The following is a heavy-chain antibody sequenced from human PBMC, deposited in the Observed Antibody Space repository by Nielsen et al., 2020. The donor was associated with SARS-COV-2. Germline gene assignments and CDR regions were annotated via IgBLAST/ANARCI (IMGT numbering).Heavy chain of an antibody. V-gene: IGHV4-61*01. Sequence: SETLSLTCIVSGGSISTGSHYWIWIRQPPGKGLEWIGYIFYRGNTNYNPSLKSRVTISVDTSKNQFSLKVNSVTAADTAVYYCVRIDMATISVDYWGRGTLVTVSS. CDR2: IFYRGNT. CDR1: GGSISTGSHY. J-gene: IGHJ4*02. CDR3: VRIDMATISVDY. D-gene: IGHD5-24*01.